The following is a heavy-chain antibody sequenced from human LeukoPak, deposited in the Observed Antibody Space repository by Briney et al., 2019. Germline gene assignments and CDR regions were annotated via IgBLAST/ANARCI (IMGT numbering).Heavy chain of an antibody. Sequence: GGSLRLSCAASGVTFSSYGMHWVRQAPGKGLEWVAFIRYDVSNKYYADSLKGRFTISRDNSKNTLYLQMNRLRAEDTAVYYCAKVETTMVRGVSHALPTYFDYWGQGTLVTVSS. CDR1: GVTFSSYG. V-gene: IGHV3-30*02. D-gene: IGHD3-10*01. J-gene: IGHJ4*02. CDR2: IRYDVSNK. CDR3: AKVETTMVRGVSHALPTYFDY.